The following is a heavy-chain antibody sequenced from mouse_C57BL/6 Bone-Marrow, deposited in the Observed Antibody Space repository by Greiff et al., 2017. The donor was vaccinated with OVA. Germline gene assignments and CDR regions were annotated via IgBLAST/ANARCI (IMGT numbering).Heavy chain of an antibody. Sequence: DVQLVESGGGLVQPKGSLKLSCAASGFSFNTYAMNWVRQAPGKGLEWVARIRSKSNNYATYYADSVKDRFTISRDDSESMLYLQMNNLKTEDTAMYYCVRDYYDSGYTAWFAYWGQGTLVTVSA. CDR3: VRDYYDSGYTAWFAY. CDR1: GFSFNTYA. V-gene: IGHV10-1*01. CDR2: IRSKSNNYAT. J-gene: IGHJ3*01. D-gene: IGHD1-1*01.